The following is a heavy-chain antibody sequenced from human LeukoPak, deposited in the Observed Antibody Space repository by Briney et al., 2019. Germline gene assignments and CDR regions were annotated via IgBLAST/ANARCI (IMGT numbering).Heavy chain of an antibody. V-gene: IGHV4-39*01. D-gene: IGHD5-12*01. Sequence: SETLSLTCTVSGCSISSSSYYWGWIRQPPGKGLEWIVSIYYSGSTYYNPSLKSRVTISVDTSKNQFSLKLISVTAADTAVYYCARWGVATSEFDYWGQGTLVTVSS. CDR1: GCSISSSSYY. CDR2: IYYSGST. CDR3: ARWGVATSEFDY. J-gene: IGHJ4*02.